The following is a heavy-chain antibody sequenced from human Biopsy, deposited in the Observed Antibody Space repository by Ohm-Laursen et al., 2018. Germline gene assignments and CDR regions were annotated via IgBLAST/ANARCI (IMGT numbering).Heavy chain of an antibody. D-gene: IGHD5/OR15-5a*01. Sequence: SLRLSCAASAFTFSNYGMYWVRQAPGKGLEWVALIWYDGSNKNSEDSVKGRFTVSRDNSKNTLFLQMNNLRAEDTAVYYCARDQSGLRGINWYFDLWGRGTLVTVSS. J-gene: IGHJ2*01. CDR3: ARDQSGLRGINWYFDL. CDR2: IWYDGSNK. CDR1: AFTFSNYG. V-gene: IGHV3-33*07.